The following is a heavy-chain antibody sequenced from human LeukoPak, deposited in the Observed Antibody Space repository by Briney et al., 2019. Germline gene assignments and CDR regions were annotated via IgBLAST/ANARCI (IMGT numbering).Heavy chain of an antibody. CDR3: ARPVAGTDEIDS. Sequence: GGSLRLSCAGSGFSFSSYDMLWVRQATGKGLEWVSAIGSGGDTYYAGSMKGRFTIYRESAKNSFYLQMNSLSAGDTAVYFCARPVAGTDEIDSWGQGTLVTVSS. J-gene: IGHJ4*02. CDR1: GFSFSSYD. V-gene: IGHV3-13*01. CDR2: IGSGGDT. D-gene: IGHD6-19*01.